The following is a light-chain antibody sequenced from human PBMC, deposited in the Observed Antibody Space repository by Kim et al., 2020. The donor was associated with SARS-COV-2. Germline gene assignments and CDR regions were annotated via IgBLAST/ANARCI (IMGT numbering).Light chain of an antibody. Sequence: QSALTQPPSVSGSPGQSVIISCTGSSSDVGSYNRVSWYLQPPGTAPKLIIYEVTHRPSGVPARFSGSKSGNTAYLTISGLQAEDEGDYYCSSFTTSTTLVFGGGTQLTVL. J-gene: IGLJ2*01. CDR1: SSDVGSYNR. CDR3: SSFTTSTTLV. CDR2: EVT. V-gene: IGLV2-18*02.